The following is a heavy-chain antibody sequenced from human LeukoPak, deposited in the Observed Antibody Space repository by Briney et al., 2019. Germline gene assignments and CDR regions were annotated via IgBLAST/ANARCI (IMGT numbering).Heavy chain of an antibody. Sequence: ESGPTLVKPTQTLTLTCTFSGFSLSTSGVGVGWIRQPPGKALEWLALIYWDDDKRYSPSLKSRLTITKDTSKNQVVLTMTNMDPVDTATYYCVHRKIAVAASYFDYWGQGTLVTVSS. CDR3: VHRKIAVAASYFDY. D-gene: IGHD6-19*01. CDR1: GFSLSTSGVG. J-gene: IGHJ4*02. CDR2: IYWDDDK. V-gene: IGHV2-5*02.